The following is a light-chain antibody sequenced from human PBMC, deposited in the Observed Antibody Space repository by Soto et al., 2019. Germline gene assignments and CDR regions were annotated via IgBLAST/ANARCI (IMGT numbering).Light chain of an antibody. CDR2: EES. CDR3: QEVKTCPRA. Sequence: DIHLTQSPSFLSASVGDRVSISCRPSQDAPNNMAWYQQKPGKPPKLLIYEESTLHSGVPSRFRGRKSGTEFTLTLDSLQPEEFATYSRQEVKTCPRAFGGRINV. CDR1: QDAPNN. J-gene: IGKJ4*01. V-gene: IGKV1-9*01.